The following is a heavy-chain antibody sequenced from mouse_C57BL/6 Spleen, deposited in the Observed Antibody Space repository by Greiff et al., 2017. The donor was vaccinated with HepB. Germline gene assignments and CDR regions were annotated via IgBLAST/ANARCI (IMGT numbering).Heavy chain of an antibody. CDR3: TTGTRFAY. J-gene: IGHJ3*01. CDR1: GFNIKDDY. CDR2: IDPENGDT. V-gene: IGHV14-4*01. Sequence: EVQLKESGAELVRPGASVKLSCTASGFNIKDDYMHWVKQRPEQGLEWIGWIDPENGDTEYASKFQGKATITADTSSNTAYLQLSSLTSEDTAVYYCTTGTRFAYWGQGTLVTVSA. D-gene: IGHD4-1*01.